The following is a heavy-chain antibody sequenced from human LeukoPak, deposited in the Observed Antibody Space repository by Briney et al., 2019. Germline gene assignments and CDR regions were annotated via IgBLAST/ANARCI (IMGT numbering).Heavy chain of an antibody. V-gene: IGHV1-2*02. J-gene: IGHJ4*02. D-gene: IGHD6-19*01. CDR2: INPNSGDT. CDR3: AREAAGADY. CDR1: GYTFTGYY. Sequence: ASVKVSCKASGYTFTGYYMHWVRQAPGQGLEWMGWINPNSGDTNYAQKFQGRVTMTSDTSINTAYMELTRLRSDDTAVYYCAREAAGADYWGQGILVTVSS.